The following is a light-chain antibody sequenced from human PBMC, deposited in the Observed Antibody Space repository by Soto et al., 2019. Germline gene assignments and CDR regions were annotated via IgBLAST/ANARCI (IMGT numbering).Light chain of an antibody. CDR1: QSVNTN. Sequence: ETVLTQSPATLSVSPGERATFSYKASQSVNTNLAWYQQKPGQVPRLLIYGAFTRATGIPARFSGSGSGTEFTLSISSLQSEDFAIYHCQQYHSWPHTFGQGTKLEIK. CDR3: QQYHSWPHT. V-gene: IGKV3-15*01. J-gene: IGKJ2*01. CDR2: GAF.